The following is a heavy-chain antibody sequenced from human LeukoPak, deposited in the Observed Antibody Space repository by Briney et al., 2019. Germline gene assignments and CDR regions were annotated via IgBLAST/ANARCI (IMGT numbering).Heavy chain of an antibody. CDR2: IYPGDSDT. J-gene: IGHJ4*02. CDR1: GYSFTKFW. Sequence: GESLKISCKGSGYSFTKFWIGWVRQMPGKGLEWMGIIYPGDSDTRYSPSFQGQVTLSADKSISTAYLQWSSLKASDTAMYYCARHLGQWLADYWGQGTLVTVSS. D-gene: IGHD6-19*01. V-gene: IGHV5-51*01. CDR3: ARHLGQWLADY.